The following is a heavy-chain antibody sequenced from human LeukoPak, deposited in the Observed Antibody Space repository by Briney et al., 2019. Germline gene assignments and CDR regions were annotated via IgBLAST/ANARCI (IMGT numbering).Heavy chain of an antibody. D-gene: IGHD1-26*01. J-gene: IGHJ4*02. CDR2: ISTSSLTV. CDR3: ATHSGSYYRADY. V-gene: IGHV3-48*01. CDR1: GFTFSSYG. Sequence: GGSLRLSCAASGFTFSSYGMHWVRQAPGKGLEWVSYISTSSLTVFYADSVKGRFTISRDNAKNSLYLQMNSLRAEDTAVYYCATHSGSYYRADYWGQGTLVTVSS.